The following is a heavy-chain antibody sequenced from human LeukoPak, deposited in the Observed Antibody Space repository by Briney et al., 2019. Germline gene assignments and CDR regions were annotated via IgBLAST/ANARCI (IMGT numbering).Heavy chain of an antibody. CDR1: GFTFSGCD. CDR2: IWYDGTNK. CDR3: ASQKANFYDSSGDV. D-gene: IGHD3-22*01. J-gene: IGHJ6*02. V-gene: IGHV3-33*01. Sequence: GRSLRLSCAASGFTFSGCDMYWVRQAPGKGLEWVAIIWYDGTNKYYVDSVQGRFTISRDNSKNTLYLQMNSLRAEDTALYYCASQKANFYDSSGDVWGQGTTVTVSS.